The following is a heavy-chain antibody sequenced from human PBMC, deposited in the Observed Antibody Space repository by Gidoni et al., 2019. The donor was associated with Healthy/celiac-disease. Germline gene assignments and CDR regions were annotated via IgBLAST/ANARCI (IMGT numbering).Heavy chain of an antibody. CDR3: ARERSGSYYTRDAFDI. Sequence: EVQLVESGGGLVKPGGSLRLSCAASGFPFSSYSMNWVRQAPGKGLEWVSSISSSSSYIYYADSVKGRFTISRDNAKNSLYLQMNSLRAEDTAVYYCARERSGSYYTRDAFDIWGQGTMVTVSS. CDR1: GFPFSSYS. CDR2: ISSSSSYI. V-gene: IGHV3-21*01. D-gene: IGHD1-26*01. J-gene: IGHJ3*02.